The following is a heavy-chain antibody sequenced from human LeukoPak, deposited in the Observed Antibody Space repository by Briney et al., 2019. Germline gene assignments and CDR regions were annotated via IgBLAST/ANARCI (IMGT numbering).Heavy chain of an antibody. D-gene: IGHD3-22*01. CDR2: IIPIFGTA. J-gene: IGHJ6*03. CDR3: ARDGYYDSSGYDYYYYMDV. CDR1: GGTFSSYA. V-gene: IGHV1-69*13. Sequence: SVKVSCKASGGTFSSYAISWVRQAPGQGLEWMGGIIPIFGTANYAQKFQGRVTITADESTSTAYMELSSLRSEDTAAYYCARDGYYDSSGYDYYYYMDVWGKGTTVTVSS.